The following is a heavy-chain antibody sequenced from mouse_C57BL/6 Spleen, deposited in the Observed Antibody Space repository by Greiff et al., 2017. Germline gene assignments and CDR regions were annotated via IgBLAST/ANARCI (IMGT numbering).Heavy chain of an antibody. CDR1: GFTFSDAW. CDR2: IRNKANNPAT. Sequence: EVKVEESGGGLVQPGGSMKLSCAASGFTFSDAWMDWVRQSPEKGLAWVAEIRNKANNPATYYAESVKGRFTISRDDSNSSLYLQMNSLSAEDTGIYYCTRSDYYGMDYWGQGTSVTVSS. CDR3: TRSDYYGMDY. J-gene: IGHJ4*01. V-gene: IGHV6-6*01.